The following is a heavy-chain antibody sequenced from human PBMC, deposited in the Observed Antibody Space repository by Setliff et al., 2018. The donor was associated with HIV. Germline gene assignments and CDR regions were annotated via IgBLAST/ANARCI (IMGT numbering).Heavy chain of an antibody. CDR3: VRNSFDYVEEE. J-gene: IGHJ4*02. Sequence: SETLSLTCSVSGGSIRSGSYYWDWIRQHPGKGLEWIGYIYYSGSSYYNPSVRSRVIMSLDTSENHFSLKLSSVTAADTAVYYCVRNSFDYVEEEWGQGTQVTVSS. D-gene: IGHD3-9*01. CDR2: IYYSGSS. CDR1: GGSIRSGSYY. V-gene: IGHV4-31*03.